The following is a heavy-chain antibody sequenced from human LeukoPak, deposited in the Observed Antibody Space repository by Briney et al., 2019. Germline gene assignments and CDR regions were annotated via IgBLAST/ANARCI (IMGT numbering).Heavy chain of an antibody. CDR2: IYPRDGST. CDR3: ARGGLLTIFGVVIKRPNWFDP. V-gene: IGHV1-46*01. Sequence: GASVKVSCKASGYTFTSNYIHWVRQAPGQGLEWMGMIYPRDGSTSYAQKFQGRVTVTRDTSTSTVHMELSGLRSEDTAVYYCARGGLLTIFGVVIKRPNWFDPWGQGTLVTVSS. D-gene: IGHD3-3*01. J-gene: IGHJ5*02. CDR1: GYTFTSNY.